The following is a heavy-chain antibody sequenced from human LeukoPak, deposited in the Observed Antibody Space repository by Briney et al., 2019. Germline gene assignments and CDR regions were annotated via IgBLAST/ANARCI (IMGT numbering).Heavy chain of an antibody. CDR3: AGWASRDGYNWDFDY. Sequence: SETLSLTCAVYGGSFSGYYWSWIRQPPGKGLEWIGEINHSGSTNYNPSLKSRVTISVDTSKNQFSLKLSSVTAADTAVYYCAGWASRDGYNWDFDYWGQGTLVTVSS. V-gene: IGHV4-34*01. D-gene: IGHD5-12*01. CDR1: GGSFSGYY. CDR2: INHSGST. J-gene: IGHJ4*02.